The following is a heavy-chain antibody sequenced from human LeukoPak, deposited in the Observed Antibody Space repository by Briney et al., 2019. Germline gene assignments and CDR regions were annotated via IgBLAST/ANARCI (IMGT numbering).Heavy chain of an antibody. CDR3: AKWGDYDVLTGYYVSDF. Sequence: GALRLSCAASGFIFSNYAMYWVRQAPGKGLEWVSAISGRSNKTYYADSVKGRFTISRDSSKNTLYLQMNSLRADDTAVYYCAKWGDYDVLTGYYVSDFWGQGTLVTVSS. J-gene: IGHJ4*02. D-gene: IGHD3-9*01. CDR2: ISGRSNKT. CDR1: GFIFSNYA. V-gene: IGHV3-23*01.